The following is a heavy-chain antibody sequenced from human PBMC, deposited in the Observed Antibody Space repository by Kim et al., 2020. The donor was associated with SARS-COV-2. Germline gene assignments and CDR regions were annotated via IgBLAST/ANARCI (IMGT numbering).Heavy chain of an antibody. V-gene: IGHV3-23*01. CDR2: ISGSGGST. CDR3: AKIGGSSWFGGGSGDAFGI. D-gene: IGHD3-16*01. Sequence: GGSLRLSCAASGFTFSSYALTWVRQAPGKGLEWVSAISGSGGSTNYADSVKGRFTISRDSSENTLYLQMISLRVEDTAVYYCAKIGGSSWFGGGSGDAFGIWGPGTMVTVSS. CDR1: GFTFSSYA. J-gene: IGHJ3*02.